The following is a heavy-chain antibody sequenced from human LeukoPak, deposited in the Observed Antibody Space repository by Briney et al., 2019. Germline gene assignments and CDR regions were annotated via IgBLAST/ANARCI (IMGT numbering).Heavy chain of an antibody. CDR2: VYYSGNT. J-gene: IGHJ3*02. Sequence: SETLSLTCTVSGGSISSSNYYWGWIRQPPGKGLGCIGSVYYSGNTYYNPSLKSRVTISLDTSRNQFSLKLNSVTAADTAVYYCAKSNGYDLVAIRGQGTMVTVSS. CDR3: AKSNGYDLVAI. CDR1: GGSISSSNYY. V-gene: IGHV4-39*07. D-gene: IGHD3/OR15-3a*01.